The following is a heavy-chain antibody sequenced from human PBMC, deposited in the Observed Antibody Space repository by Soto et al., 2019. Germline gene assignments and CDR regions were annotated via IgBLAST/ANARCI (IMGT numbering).Heavy chain of an antibody. Sequence: EVQLVESGGGLVQPGRSLRLSCTASGFTFGDYAMSWFRQAPGKGLEWVGFIRSKAYGGTTEYAASVKGRFTISRDDSKSIAYLQMNSLKTEDTAVYYCTRDEYYDILTGYSGLGEERFDYWGQGTLVTVSS. CDR2: IRSKAYGGTT. V-gene: IGHV3-49*03. CDR3: TRDEYYDILTGYSGLGEERFDY. CDR1: GFTFGDYA. J-gene: IGHJ4*02. D-gene: IGHD3-9*01.